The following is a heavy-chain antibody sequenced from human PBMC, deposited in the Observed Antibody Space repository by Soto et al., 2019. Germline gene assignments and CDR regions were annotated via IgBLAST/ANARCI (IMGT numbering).Heavy chain of an antibody. CDR2: IYYSGST. CDR3: ARAFIGVRVAVPNKGNDAFDI. V-gene: IGHV4-39*07. Sequence: SETLSLTCTVSGGSISSSSYYGGWIRQPPGKGLEWIGSIYYSGSTYYNPSLKSRVTISVDTSKNQFSLKLSSVTAADTAVYYCARAFIGVRVAVPNKGNDAFDIWGQGTMVTVSS. D-gene: IGHD3-16*02. CDR1: GGSISSSSYY. J-gene: IGHJ3*02.